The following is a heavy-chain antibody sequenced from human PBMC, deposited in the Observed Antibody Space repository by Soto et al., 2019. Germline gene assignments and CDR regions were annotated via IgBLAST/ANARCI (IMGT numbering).Heavy chain of an antibody. V-gene: IGHV4-31*03. D-gene: IGHD6-13*01. CDR3: LRKRGAAGTLFDN. Sequence: PSKTLSLTCTVSGGSISSGGYYWSWIRQHPGKGLEWIGYIYYSGSTYYNPSLKSRLTISVDTSKNQFSLKLSSVTAADTAVYYCLRKRGAAGTLFDNWGQVTLVTVSS. CDR1: GGSISSGGYY. J-gene: IGHJ4*02. CDR2: IYYSGST.